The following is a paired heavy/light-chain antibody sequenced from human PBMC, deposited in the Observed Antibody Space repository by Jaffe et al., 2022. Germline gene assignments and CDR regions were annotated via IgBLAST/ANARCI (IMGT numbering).Heavy chain of an antibody. CDR1: GFTVRNNY. J-gene: IGHJ4*02. Sequence: EVQLVESGGGLVQPGGSLRVSCAASGFTVRNNYMSWVRQAPGKGLEWVSVIYSGGYTYYADSVKGRFTISRDNSKNTLYLQMNSLRAEDTAVYYCAREITCGGDCYYFDYWGQGTLVTVSS. CDR2: IYSGGYT. D-gene: IGHD2-21*02. V-gene: IGHV3-66*02. CDR3: AREITCGGDCYYFDY.
Light chain of an antibody. Sequence: SYELTQPPSVSVSPGQTARITCSGDALPKQYASWLQQKPGQAPVLVIYKDSERPSGIPERFSGSSSGTTVTLTISGVQAEDEADYYCQSADSSGTYPHVVFGGGTKLTVL. CDR3: QSADSSGTYPHVV. V-gene: IGLV3-25*03. CDR1: ALPKQY. CDR2: KDS. J-gene: IGLJ2*01.